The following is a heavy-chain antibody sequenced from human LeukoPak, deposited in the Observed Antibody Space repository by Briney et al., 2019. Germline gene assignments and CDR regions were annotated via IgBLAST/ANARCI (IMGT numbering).Heavy chain of an antibody. Sequence: SETLSLTCTVSGDSINSYYWSWIRQSPGKGLEWIAYIHYSGSTNYNPSLKSRVTISVDTSKNQFSLKLSSVTAADTAVYYCAKHYDFWSGYNWFDPWGQGTLVTVSS. J-gene: IGHJ5*02. CDR1: GDSINSYY. CDR3: AKHYDFWSGYNWFDP. V-gene: IGHV4-59*01. CDR2: IHYSGST. D-gene: IGHD3-3*01.